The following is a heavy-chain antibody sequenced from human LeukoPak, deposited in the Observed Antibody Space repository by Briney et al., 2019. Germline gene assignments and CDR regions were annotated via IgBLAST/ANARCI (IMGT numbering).Heavy chain of an antibody. Sequence: SETLSLTCTVSGGSLSSYYWSWIPQPAGKGLEWIGRIYTSGSTNYNPSLKSRVTMSVDTSKNQFSLKLSSVTAADTAVYYCARDYRQESEKYCSSTSCYTVHYYYYMDVWGKGTTVTVSS. D-gene: IGHD2-2*02. CDR1: GGSLSSYY. CDR2: IYTSGST. CDR3: ARDYRQESEKYCSSTSCYTVHYYYYMDV. V-gene: IGHV4-4*07. J-gene: IGHJ6*03.